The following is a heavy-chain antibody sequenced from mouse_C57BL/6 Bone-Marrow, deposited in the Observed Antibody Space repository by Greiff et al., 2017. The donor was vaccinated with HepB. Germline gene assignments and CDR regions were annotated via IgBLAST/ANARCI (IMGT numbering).Heavy chain of an antibody. CDR2: ISYSGST. Sequence: EVKLLESGPGMVKPSQSLSLTCTVTGYSITSGYDWHWIRHFPGNKLEWMGYISYSGSTNYNPSLKSRISITHDTSKNHFFLKLNSVTTEDTATYYCAREGQGYYGRAWFAYWGQGTLVTVSA. J-gene: IGHJ3*01. CDR3: AREGQGYYGRAWFAY. CDR1: GYSITSGYD. V-gene: IGHV3-1*01. D-gene: IGHD1-1*01.